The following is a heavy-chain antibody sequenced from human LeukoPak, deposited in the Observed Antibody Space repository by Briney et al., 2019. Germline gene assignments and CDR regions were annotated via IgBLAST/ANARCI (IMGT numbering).Heavy chain of an antibody. CDR3: ARDLDLAFGGVIVPDY. V-gene: IGHV3-21*01. Sequence: PGGSLRLSRAASGFTFSSYSMNWVRQAPGKGLEWVSSISSSSSYIYYADSVKGRFTISRDNAKNSLYLQMNSLRAEDTAVYYCARDLDLAFGGVIVPDYWGQGTLVTVSS. J-gene: IGHJ4*02. CDR2: ISSSSSYI. CDR1: GFTFSSYS. D-gene: IGHD3-16*02.